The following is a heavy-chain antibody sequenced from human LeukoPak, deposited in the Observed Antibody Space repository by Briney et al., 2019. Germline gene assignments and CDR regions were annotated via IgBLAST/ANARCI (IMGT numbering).Heavy chain of an antibody. D-gene: IGHD3-22*01. V-gene: IGHV3-7*03. Sequence: PGGSLRLSCVASDFTFDFYWMTWVRQAPGKGLEWLANILPDGSQKYYVDSVKGRFTISRDNAKNSLYLQMNYLRAEDTAVYYCARDKGDYDTSGSLFVFGGQGTLVTVSS. J-gene: IGHJ4*02. CDR1: DFTFDFYW. CDR2: ILPDGSQK. CDR3: ARDKGDYDTSGSLFVF.